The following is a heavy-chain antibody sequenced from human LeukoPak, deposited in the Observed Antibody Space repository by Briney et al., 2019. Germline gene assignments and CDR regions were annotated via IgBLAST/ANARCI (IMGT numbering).Heavy chain of an antibody. CDR2: IYYSGST. D-gene: IGHD3-16*01. CDR1: GGSSSSSSYY. J-gene: IGHJ4*02. Sequence: SETLSLTCTVSGGSSSSSSYYWGWIRQPPGKGLEWIGTIYYSGSTYYNPSLKSRVTISVDTSKNQFSLKLSSVTAADTAVYYCARQGDGGRAFDYWGQGTLVTVSS. V-gene: IGHV4-39*01. CDR3: ARQGDGGRAFDY.